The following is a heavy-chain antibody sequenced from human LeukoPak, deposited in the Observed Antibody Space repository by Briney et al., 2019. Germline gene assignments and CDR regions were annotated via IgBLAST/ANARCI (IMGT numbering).Heavy chain of an antibody. CDR1: GGSISSGDYY. CDR2: IYYSGST. Sequence: SQTLSLTCTVSGGSISSGDYYWSWIRQHPGKGLEWIGNIYYSGSTYYNPSLKSRVTISVDTSKSQFSLKLSSVTAADTAVYYCARGRPPYYYGSGNLDYWGQGTLVTVSS. CDR3: ARGRPPYYYGSGNLDY. J-gene: IGHJ4*02. V-gene: IGHV4-31*03. D-gene: IGHD3-10*01.